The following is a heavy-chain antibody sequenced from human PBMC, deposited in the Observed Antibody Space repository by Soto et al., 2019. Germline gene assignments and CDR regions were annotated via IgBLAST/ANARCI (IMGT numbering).Heavy chain of an antibody. V-gene: IGHV1-46*01. CDR3: ARGLWFGELLLDYYYGMDV. D-gene: IGHD3-10*01. Sequence: QVQLVQSGAEVKKPGASVKVSCKASGYTFTSYYMHWVRQAPGQGFEWMGIINPSGGSTSYAQKFQGRVTMTRDTSTSTVYMELSSLRSEDTAVYYCARGLWFGELLLDYYYGMDVWGQGTTVTVSS. J-gene: IGHJ6*02. CDR2: INPSGGST. CDR1: GYTFTSYY.